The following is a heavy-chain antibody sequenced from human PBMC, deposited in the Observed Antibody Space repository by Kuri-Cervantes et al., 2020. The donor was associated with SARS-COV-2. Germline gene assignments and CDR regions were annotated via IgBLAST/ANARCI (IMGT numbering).Heavy chain of an antibody. Sequence: SVKVSCKASGGTFSSYAISWVRQAPGQGLEWMGRIIPIFGTANYAQKFQGRVTITADESTGTAYMELSSLRSEDTAVYYCARDRPYENTIFGVVPSHGWYFDLWGRGTLVTVSS. CDR3: ARDRPYENTIFGVVPSHGWYFDL. CDR2: IIPIFGTA. CDR1: GGTFSSYA. J-gene: IGHJ2*01. D-gene: IGHD3-3*01. V-gene: IGHV1-69*13.